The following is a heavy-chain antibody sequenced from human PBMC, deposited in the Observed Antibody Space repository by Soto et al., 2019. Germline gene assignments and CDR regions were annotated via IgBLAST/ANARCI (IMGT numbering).Heavy chain of an antibody. Sequence: QVQLVQSGAEVKKPGSSVKVSCKASGGTFSSYTISWVRQAPGQGLEWMGRIIPILGIANYAQKFQGRVTITADKSTSTAYMELSSLRSEDTDVYYCARDQRIAAAGTGYFDLWGRGTLVTVSS. CDR2: IIPILGIA. D-gene: IGHD6-13*01. CDR1: GGTFSSYT. CDR3: ARDQRIAAAGTGYFDL. V-gene: IGHV1-69*08. J-gene: IGHJ2*01.